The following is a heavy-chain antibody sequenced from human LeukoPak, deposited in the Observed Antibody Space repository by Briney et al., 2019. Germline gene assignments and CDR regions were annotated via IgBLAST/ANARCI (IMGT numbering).Heavy chain of an antibody. Sequence: GGSLRLSCAASGFTFSADWMHWARQPPGKGLVWVSRINGDGTSTSYSGSVKGRFTISRDNAKNTLYLQMHSLRAEDTAGYYCVASRREYYGLFDYWGEGALVTASS. V-gene: IGHV3-74*01. CDR2: INGDGTST. CDR1: GFTFSADW. CDR3: VASRREYYGLFDY. D-gene: IGHD4-17*01. J-gene: IGHJ4*02.